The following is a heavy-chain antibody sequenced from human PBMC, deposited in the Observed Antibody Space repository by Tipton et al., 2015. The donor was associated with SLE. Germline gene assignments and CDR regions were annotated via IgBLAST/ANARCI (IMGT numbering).Heavy chain of an antibody. J-gene: IGHJ3*02. D-gene: IGHD3-10*01. CDR1: GGSISSHY. Sequence: TLSLTCTVSGGSISSHYWSWIRQPPGKGLEWIGYIYYSGSISYDPSLKSRVTISVDTSKNQFSLKLGSVTAADTAVYYCARERGDAFDIWGQGTMVTVSS. CDR3: ARERGDAFDI. CDR2: IYYSGSI. V-gene: IGHV4-59*11.